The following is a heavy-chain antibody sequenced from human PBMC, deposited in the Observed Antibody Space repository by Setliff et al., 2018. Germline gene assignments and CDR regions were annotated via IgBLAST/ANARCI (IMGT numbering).Heavy chain of an antibody. Sequence: PGGSLRLSCAASGFTFSSYWMSWGRQAPGKGLEWVANIKRDGREIYYVDSVKGRFTISRDNAKNSLYLQMNSLRAEDTAVYYCASGHRYGYLFEYWGQGTLVTVPQ. J-gene: IGHJ4*02. CDR2: IKRDGREI. CDR3: ASGHRYGYLFEY. V-gene: IGHV3-7*03. D-gene: IGHD5-18*01. CDR1: GFTFSSYW.